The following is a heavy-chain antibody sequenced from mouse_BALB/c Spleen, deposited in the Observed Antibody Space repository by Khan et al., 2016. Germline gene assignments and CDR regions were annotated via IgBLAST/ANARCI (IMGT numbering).Heavy chain of an antibody. CDR3: ARDIEDLWYFDV. V-gene: IGHV7-3*02. J-gene: IGHJ1*01. CDR2: TRKKAKGSTA. CDR1: GFTFSDYY. Sequence: EVELVESGGGLVQPGGSLRLSCATSGFTFSDYYLSWVRQPPGKALEWLGFTRKKAKGSTAEYSASMKGRFTISRDNSQSILYLHMNNMRAEDSATYYCARDIEDLWYFDVWGAGTTVTVSS.